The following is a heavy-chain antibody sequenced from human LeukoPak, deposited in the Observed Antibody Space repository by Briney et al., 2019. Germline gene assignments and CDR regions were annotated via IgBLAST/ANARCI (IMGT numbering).Heavy chain of an antibody. CDR3: ARDGLAAATLHWCFDL. D-gene: IGHD2-15*01. CDR2: ISSSGSTK. V-gene: IGHV3-11*04. CDR1: GFTFSDYY. Sequence: GGSLRLSCAASGFTFSDYYMSWIRQAPGKGLQWVSYISSSGSTKYYADSVKGRFIISRDNARNSLYLQMNSLRAEDTAVYYCARDGLAAATLHWCFDLWGRGTLVTVSS. J-gene: IGHJ2*01.